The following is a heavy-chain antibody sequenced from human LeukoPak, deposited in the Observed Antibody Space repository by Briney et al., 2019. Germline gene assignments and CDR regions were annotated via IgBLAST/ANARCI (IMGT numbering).Heavy chain of an antibody. CDR3: ARGYIYGYGHQYGMDV. Sequence: ASVKVSCKASGYTFTSYAINWVRQAPGQGLEWMGWININTGNPTYAQGFTGRFVFSFDTSVSTTYLQISSLKAEDTAVYYCARGYIYGYGHQYGMDVWGQGTTVTVS. CDR2: ININTGNP. CDR1: GYTFTSYA. V-gene: IGHV7-4-1*02. D-gene: IGHD5-18*01. J-gene: IGHJ6*02.